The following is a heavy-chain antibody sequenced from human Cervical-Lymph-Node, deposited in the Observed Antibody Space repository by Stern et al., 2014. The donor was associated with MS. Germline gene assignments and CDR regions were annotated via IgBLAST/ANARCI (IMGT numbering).Heavy chain of an antibody. Sequence: EVQLVESGGGLVKPGGSLRLSCAVSEFNFGIYTMNWVRQAPGKGLEWVSSISGSSSYIDYADSVKGRFTISRDNAKNSLYLQMNSLSVEDTAVYYCARGVTILENFFDYWGQGVLVAVSS. CDR1: EFNFGIYT. V-gene: IGHV3-21*01. CDR2: ISGSSSYI. D-gene: IGHD3-3*01. CDR3: ARGVTILENFFDY. J-gene: IGHJ4*02.